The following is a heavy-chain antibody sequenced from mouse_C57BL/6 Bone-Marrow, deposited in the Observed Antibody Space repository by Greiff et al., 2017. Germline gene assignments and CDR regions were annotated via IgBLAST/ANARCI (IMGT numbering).Heavy chain of an antibody. CDR3: TSGGDY. V-gene: IGHV1-15*01. Sequence: QVQLQQSGAELVRPGVSVTLSCKASGYTFTDYEMHWVKQTPVHGLEWIGAIDPETGGTAYNQKFKGKAILTADKSSSTAYMARRSLTSEDSAVYYCTSGGDYWGQGTTLTVSS. CDR1: GYTFTDYE. CDR2: IDPETGGT. J-gene: IGHJ2*01.